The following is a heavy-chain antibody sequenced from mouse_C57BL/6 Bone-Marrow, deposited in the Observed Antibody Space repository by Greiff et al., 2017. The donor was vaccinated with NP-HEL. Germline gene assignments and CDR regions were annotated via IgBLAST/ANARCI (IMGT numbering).Heavy chain of an antibody. CDR2: IDPSDSYT. D-gene: IGHD2-5*01. V-gene: IGHV1-69*01. CDR3: ARTYYSNYDYFGD. CDR1: GYTFTSYW. J-gene: IGHJ2*01. Sequence: QVQLQQSGAELVMPGASVKLSCKASGYTFTSYWMHWVKQRPGQGLEWIGEIDPSDSYTNYNQKFKGKSTLTVDKSSSTAYMQLSSLTSEDSAVYYCARTYYSNYDYFGDWGKGTTLTVSS.